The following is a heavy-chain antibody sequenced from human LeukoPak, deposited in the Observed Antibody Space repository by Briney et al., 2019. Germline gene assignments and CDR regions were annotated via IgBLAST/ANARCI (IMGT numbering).Heavy chain of an antibody. CDR1: GFTFSSYG. CDR3: AKGMGYASGSSYSYYYYMDV. Sequence: GGSLRLSCAASGFTFSSYGMHWVRQAPGKGLEWVAFIRYDGSNKYYADSVKGRFTISRDNSKNTLYLQMNSLRAEDTAVYYCAKGMGYASGSSYSYYYYMDVWGKGTTVTISS. CDR2: IRYDGSNK. D-gene: IGHD3-10*01. J-gene: IGHJ6*03. V-gene: IGHV3-30*02.